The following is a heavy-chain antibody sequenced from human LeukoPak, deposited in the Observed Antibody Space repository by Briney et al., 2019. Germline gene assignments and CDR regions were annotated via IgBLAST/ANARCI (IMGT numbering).Heavy chain of an antibody. CDR3: ARAALGALDY. CDR1: GGSFSGYY. D-gene: IGHD4/OR15-4a*01. Sequence: PSETLSLTCAVYGGSFSGYYWSWIRQPPGKGLEWIGEINHSGSTNYNPSLKSRVTISVDTSKNQFSLKLSSVTAADTAVYYCARAALGALDYWGQGTPVTVSS. V-gene: IGHV4-34*01. CDR2: INHSGST. J-gene: IGHJ4*02.